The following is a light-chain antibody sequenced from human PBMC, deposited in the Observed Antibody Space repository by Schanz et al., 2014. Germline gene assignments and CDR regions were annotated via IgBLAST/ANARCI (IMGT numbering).Light chain of an antibody. Sequence: QSVLTQPPSASGTPGQRVTISCSGSSSNIGGNTVNWYQQLPGTAPKPLIYSNNQRPSGVPDRFSGSKSGTSASLAISGLRSEDEADYYCAAWDDSLSGPVFGGGTKLTV. CDR1: SSNIGGNT. CDR3: AAWDDSLSGPV. J-gene: IGLJ2*01. CDR2: SNN. V-gene: IGLV1-44*01.